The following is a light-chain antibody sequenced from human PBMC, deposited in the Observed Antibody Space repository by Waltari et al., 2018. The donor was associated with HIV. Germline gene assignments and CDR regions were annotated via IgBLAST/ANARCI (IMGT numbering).Light chain of an antibody. V-gene: IGLV2-23*02. CDR3: SSYVGSSTLV. Sequence: QSALTQPASVSGSPGQSITISCTGTSSYIGTYTLVSWYQQHPAQTPKLIIYDVTKRPSGVSDRFSASKSGHTASLTISGLQADDEADYFCSSYVGSSTLVFGGGTKLTVL. J-gene: IGLJ3*02. CDR2: DVT. CDR1: SSYIGTYTL.